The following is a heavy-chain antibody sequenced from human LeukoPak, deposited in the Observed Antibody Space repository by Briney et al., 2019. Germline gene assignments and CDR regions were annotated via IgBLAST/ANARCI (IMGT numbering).Heavy chain of an antibody. Sequence: PGGSLRLSCAASGFIFSSYAMSWVRQAPGKGLEWVSAISGSGGSTYYADSVKGRFTISRDNSKNTLHLQMNSLRAEDTAVYYCARDGVATNDWQPDYWAQGTLVTVSS. V-gene: IGHV3-23*01. CDR2: ISGSGGST. D-gene: IGHD5-24*01. CDR1: GFIFSSYA. CDR3: ARDGVATNDWQPDY. J-gene: IGHJ4*02.